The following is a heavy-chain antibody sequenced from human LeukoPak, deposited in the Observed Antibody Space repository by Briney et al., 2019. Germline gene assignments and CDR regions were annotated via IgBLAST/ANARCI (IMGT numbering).Heavy chain of an antibody. V-gene: IGHV3-23*01. CDR2: ITGSGGRT. J-gene: IGHJ4*02. CDR1: GFTFSSYS. CDR3: LRGGGGGASN. Sequence: PGGSLRLSCAASGFTFSSYSMNWVRQAPGKGLEWVSAITGSGGRTYYADSVKGRFTISRDNSKNTLYLQMSSLRAEDTAVYYCLRGGGGGASNWGQGTLVTVSS. D-gene: IGHD2-21*01.